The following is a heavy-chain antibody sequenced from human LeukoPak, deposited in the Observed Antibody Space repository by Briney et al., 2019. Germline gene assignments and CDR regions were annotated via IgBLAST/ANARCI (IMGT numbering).Heavy chain of an antibody. D-gene: IGHD3-22*01. CDR1: GFSFSTHW. J-gene: IGHJ4*02. V-gene: IGHV3-23*01. CDR2: ISGSGGST. Sequence: GGSLRLSCAASGFSFSTHWMHWVRQAPGKGLEWVSAISGSGGSTYYADSVKGRFTISRDNSKNTLYLQMNSLRAEDTAVYYCARQIGPDYWGQGTLVTVSS. CDR3: ARQIGPDY.